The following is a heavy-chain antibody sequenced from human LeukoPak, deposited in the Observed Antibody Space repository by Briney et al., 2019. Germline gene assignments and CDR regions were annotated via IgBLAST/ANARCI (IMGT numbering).Heavy chain of an antibody. CDR2: SYHSGGT. Sequence: TPSETLSLTCTVSGYSIRRGYYWAWLGQPPGKGLERIECSYHSGGTDYNPSLKSRITISVDTSKNQFSLQLNSLTAADTAVYYCARDLRMGGPWRQFDYWGQGTLVTVSS. CDR3: ARDLRMGGPWRQFDY. V-gene: IGHV4-38-2*02. CDR1: GYSIRRGYY. D-gene: IGHD3-16*01. J-gene: IGHJ4*02.